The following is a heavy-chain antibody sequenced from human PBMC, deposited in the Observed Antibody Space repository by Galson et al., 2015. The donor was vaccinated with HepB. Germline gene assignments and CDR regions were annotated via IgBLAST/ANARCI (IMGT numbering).Heavy chain of an antibody. Sequence: SVKVSCKASGGTFSSYAISWVRQAPGQGLEWMGGIIPIFGTANYAQKFQGRVTITADKSTSTAYMELSSLRSEDTAVYYCASPPMHSSGWMNFQHWGQGTLVTVSS. D-gene: IGHD6-19*01. CDR2: IIPIFGTA. V-gene: IGHV1-69*06. CDR1: GGTFSSYA. J-gene: IGHJ1*01. CDR3: ASPPMHSSGWMNFQH.